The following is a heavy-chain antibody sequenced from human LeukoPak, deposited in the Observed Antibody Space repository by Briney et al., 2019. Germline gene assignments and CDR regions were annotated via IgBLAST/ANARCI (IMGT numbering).Heavy chain of an antibody. D-gene: IGHD3-9*01. CDR2: LSYSGNS. J-gene: IGHJ4*02. CDR1: GGSISNSFSY. Sequence: SETLSLTCTVSGGSISNSFSYWGWIRQPPGKGLEWIGSLSYSGNSYYNPSLKSRVTIFADTSKDHFSLKLTSVTAADTAVYFCARHPITDWYLDSWGQGTLVTVSS. CDR3: ARHPITDWYLDS. V-gene: IGHV4-39*01.